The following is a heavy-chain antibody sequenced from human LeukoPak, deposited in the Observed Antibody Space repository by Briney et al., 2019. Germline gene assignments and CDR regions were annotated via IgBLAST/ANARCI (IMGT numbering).Heavy chain of an antibody. CDR3: AKEGVEVVVVAATEGWFDP. CDR1: GFTFSSYG. CDR2: ISGSGGST. Sequence: GGSLRLSCAASGFTFSSYGMSWVRQAPGKGLEWVSAISGSGGSTYYADSVKGRFTISRDNSKNTLYLQMNSLRAEDTAVYYCAKEGVEVVVVAATEGWFDPWGQGTLVTVSS. D-gene: IGHD2-15*01. J-gene: IGHJ5*02. V-gene: IGHV3-23*01.